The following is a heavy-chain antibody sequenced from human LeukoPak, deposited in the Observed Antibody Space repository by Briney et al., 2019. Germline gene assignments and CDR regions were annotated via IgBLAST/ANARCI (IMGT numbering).Heavy chain of an antibody. CDR1: GFTFSSYA. J-gene: IGHJ5*02. Sequence: PGGSLRLSCAASGFTFSSYAMSWVRQAPGKGLEWVSAISGSGGSTYYADSVKGRFTISRDNSKSTLYLQMNSLRAEDTAVYYCAKDAPGIAVAGTGWFDPWGQGTLVTVSS. V-gene: IGHV3-23*01. CDR3: AKDAPGIAVAGTGWFDP. CDR2: ISGSGGST. D-gene: IGHD6-19*01.